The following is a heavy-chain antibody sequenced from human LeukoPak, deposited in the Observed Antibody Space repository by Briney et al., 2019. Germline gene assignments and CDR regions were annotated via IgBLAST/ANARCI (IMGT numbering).Heavy chain of an antibody. CDR2: IKQDGGEF. CDR3: ARARGYSYNPPFDC. Sequence: PGGSLRLSCVASGFTFSSYWMSWVRQAPGKGLEWVANIKQDGGEFYYVDAVKGRFTISRDNAKNSLYLQMNRLRADDTAVYYCARARGYSYNPPFDCWGQGTLVTVCS. CDR1: GFTFSSYW. V-gene: IGHV3-7*04. D-gene: IGHD5-18*01. J-gene: IGHJ4*02.